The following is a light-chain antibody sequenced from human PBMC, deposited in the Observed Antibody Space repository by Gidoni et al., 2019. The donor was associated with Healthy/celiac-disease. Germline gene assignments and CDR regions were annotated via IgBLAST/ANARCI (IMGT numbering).Light chain of an antibody. Sequence: SYDLHQPPSVSVSPGQTARITCSGDALPKQYAYWYQQKPGQAPVLVIYKDSERPSGIPERFSGSSSGTTVTLTISGVQAEDEADYYCQSADSSGTYVVFGGGTKLTVL. CDR2: KDS. CDR3: QSADSSGTYVV. CDR1: ALPKQY. J-gene: IGLJ2*01. V-gene: IGLV3-25*03.